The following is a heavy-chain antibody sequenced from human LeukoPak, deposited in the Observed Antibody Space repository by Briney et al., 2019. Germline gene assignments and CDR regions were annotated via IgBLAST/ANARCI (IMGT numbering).Heavy chain of an antibody. CDR3: ARPGSPPGSGYYFDY. D-gene: IGHD3-3*01. Sequence: GGSLRLSCAASGFTFSSYSMNWVRQAPGKGLEWVSSISSSSSYIYYADSVKGRFTISRDNAKNSLYLQMNSLRAEDTAVYYCARPGSPPGSGYYFDYWGQGTLVTVSS. CDR2: ISSSSSYI. CDR1: GFTFSSYS. J-gene: IGHJ4*02. V-gene: IGHV3-21*01.